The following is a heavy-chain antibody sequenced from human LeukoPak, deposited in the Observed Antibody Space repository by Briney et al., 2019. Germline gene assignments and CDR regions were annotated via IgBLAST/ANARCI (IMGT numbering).Heavy chain of an antibody. V-gene: IGHV1-18*01. CDR3: ARGLLLIAVAGTVVSSPFDP. D-gene: IGHD6-19*01. CDR1: GYTFTSYG. J-gene: IGHJ5*02. Sequence: AASVKVSCKASGYTFTSYGISWVRQAPGQGLEWMGWISAYNGNTNYAQKLQGRVTMTTDTSTSTAYMELRNLRSDDTAVYYCARGLLLIAVAGTVVSSPFDPWGQGTLVTVSS. CDR2: ISAYNGNT.